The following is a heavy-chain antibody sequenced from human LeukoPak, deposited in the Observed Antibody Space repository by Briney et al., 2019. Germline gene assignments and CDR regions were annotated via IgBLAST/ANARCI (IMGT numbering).Heavy chain of an antibody. CDR1: GYTFTGYY. CDR2: INPNSGGT. J-gene: IGHJ6*03. D-gene: IGHD6-13*01. CDR3: ARDRRIAAAGDYYYYYYMDV. V-gene: IGHV1-2*02. Sequence: ASVKVSCKASGYTFTGYYMHWVRQAPGQGLEWMGWINPNSGGTNYAQKFQGRVTMTRDTSISTDYMELSRLRSDDTAVYYCARDRRIAAAGDYYYYYYMDVWGKGTTVTVSS.